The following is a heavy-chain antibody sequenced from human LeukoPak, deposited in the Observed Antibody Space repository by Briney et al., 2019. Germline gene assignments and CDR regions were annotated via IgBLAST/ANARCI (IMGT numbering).Heavy chain of an antibody. Sequence: GGSLRLSCAASGFTFSSYGMHWVRQAPGKGLEWVAFIRYDGSNKYYADSVKGRFTISRDNSKNTLDLQMNSLRAEDTAVYYCAKDLSYYYDSSGYVVWGQGTPVTVSS. D-gene: IGHD3-22*01. CDR2: IRYDGSNK. J-gene: IGHJ4*02. CDR1: GFTFSSYG. CDR3: AKDLSYYYDSSGYVV. V-gene: IGHV3-30*02.